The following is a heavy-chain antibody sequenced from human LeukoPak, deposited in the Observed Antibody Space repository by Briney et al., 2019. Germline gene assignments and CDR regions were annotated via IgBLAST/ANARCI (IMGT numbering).Heavy chain of an antibody. Sequence: SETLSLTCTVSGGSIRSSYYYWGWIRQPPGKGLEWIGSIYDSGSTYYNPSLKSRVTISVDTSKNQFSLKLNSVTAADTAVYYCARLRGYFDYWGQGTLVTVSS. D-gene: IGHD3-10*01. CDR3: ARLRGYFDY. CDR1: GGSIRSSYYY. V-gene: IGHV4-39*01. CDR2: IYDSGST. J-gene: IGHJ4*02.